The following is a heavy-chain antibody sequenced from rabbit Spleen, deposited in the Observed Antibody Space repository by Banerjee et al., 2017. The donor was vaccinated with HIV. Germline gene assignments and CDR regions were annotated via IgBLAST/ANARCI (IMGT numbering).Heavy chain of an antibody. Sequence: EQLEESGGGLVKPEGSLTLTCKASGVSLNDKDVMCWVRQAPGKGLEWIACIDGGGSGSTIYASWAKGRFTISKTSSTTVTLQMPSLTVADTATYFCARDLTSVIGWNFNLWGPSTLVTVS. CDR1: GVSLNDKDV. CDR2: IDGGGSGST. CDR3: ARDLTSVIGWNFNL. V-gene: IGHV1S45*01. J-gene: IGHJ4*01. D-gene: IGHD1-1*01.